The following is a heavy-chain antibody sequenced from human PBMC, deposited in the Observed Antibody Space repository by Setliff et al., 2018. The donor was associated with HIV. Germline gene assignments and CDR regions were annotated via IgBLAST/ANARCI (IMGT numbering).Heavy chain of an antibody. V-gene: IGHV1-18*01. Sequence: ASVKVSCKASGYTFTSYGISWVRQAPGQGFEWMGWISAYNGNTNYAQKLQGRVTMTTDTSTSTAYMELRSLRSDDTAVYYCARGPPIVVVPAALLTFDYWGQGTLVTVSS. CDR2: ISAYNGNT. D-gene: IGHD2-2*01. CDR3: ARGPPIVVVPAALLTFDY. J-gene: IGHJ4*02. CDR1: GYTFTSYG.